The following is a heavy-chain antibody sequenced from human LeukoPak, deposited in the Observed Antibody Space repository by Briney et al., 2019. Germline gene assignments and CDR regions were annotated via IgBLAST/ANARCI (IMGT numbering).Heavy chain of an antibody. J-gene: IGHJ4*02. CDR2: ISYDGRNK. Sequence: GGSLRLSYAASGFTFSSYGMHWVRQAPGKGLEWVAAISYDGRNKEYVDSVKGRFTISRDNSKNTLYLQMNSLRAEDTAVYYCAKDRGYSHGFEYWGQGTLVTVSS. CDR1: GFTFSSYG. D-gene: IGHD5-12*01. V-gene: IGHV3-30*18. CDR3: AKDRGYSHGFEY.